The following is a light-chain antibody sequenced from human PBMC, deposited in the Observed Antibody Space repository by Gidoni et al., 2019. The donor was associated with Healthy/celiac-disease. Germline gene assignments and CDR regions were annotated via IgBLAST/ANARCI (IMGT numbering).Light chain of an antibody. J-gene: IGLJ3*02. V-gene: IGLV1-40*01. CDR1: SSNIGAGYD. CDR3: QSYDSSLSGWV. Sequence: SVLTQPLSVSGAPGQRVTISCTGSSSNIGAGYDVHWYQQLPGTAPKPLIYGNSNRPSGVPDRFSGSKSGTSASLAITGLQAEDEADYYCQSYDSSLSGWVFGGGTKLTVL. CDR2: GNS.